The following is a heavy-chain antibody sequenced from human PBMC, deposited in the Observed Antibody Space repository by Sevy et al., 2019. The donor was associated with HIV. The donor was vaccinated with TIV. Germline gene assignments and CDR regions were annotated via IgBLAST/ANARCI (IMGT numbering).Heavy chain of an antibody. D-gene: IGHD5-12*01. CDR1: GASITTNY. CDR3: ARAVFSTSGTYYFHY. Sequence: SETLSLTCIVSGASITTNYWSWIRQPAGKGLELIGRIYNRGNTDYNTNYNPSLESRVSMSIDTSKNQFSLNLSSVTVADTAVYYCARAVFSTSGTYYFHYWGQGTLVTVSS. J-gene: IGHJ4*02. CDR2: IYNRGNTDYNT. V-gene: IGHV4-4*07.